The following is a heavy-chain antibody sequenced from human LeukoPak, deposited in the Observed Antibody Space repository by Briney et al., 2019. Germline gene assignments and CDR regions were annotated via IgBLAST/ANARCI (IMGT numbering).Heavy chain of an antibody. V-gene: IGHV3-11*01. D-gene: IGHD2-2*01. J-gene: IGHJ6*02. CDR1: GFTFSDYY. Sequence: GGSLRLSCAASGFTFSDYYMSWIRQAPGKGLEWVSYISSSGSTIYYADSVKGRFTISRDNAKNSLYLQMNSLRAEDTAVHYCAREVVVVPAAMNYYYYYGMDVWGQGTTVTVSS. CDR2: ISSSGSTI. CDR3: AREVVVVPAAMNYYYYYGMDV.